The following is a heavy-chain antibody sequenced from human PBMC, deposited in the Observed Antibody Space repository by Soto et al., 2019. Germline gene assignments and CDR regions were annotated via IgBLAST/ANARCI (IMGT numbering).Heavy chain of an antibody. D-gene: IGHD3-9*01. CDR2: IYSSGST. CDR3: ARHETGYYRQFDY. CDR1: GGSISGSSYY. V-gene: IGHV4-39*01. Sequence: QLQLQESGPGLVKPSETLSLTCTVSGGSISGSSYYWGWIRQPPGKGLEWIGSIYSSGSTYDNPSLRSRVTISVDSSKNQFSLRLSSVTAADTAVYYCARHETGYYRQFDYWGQGTLVTVSS. J-gene: IGHJ4*02.